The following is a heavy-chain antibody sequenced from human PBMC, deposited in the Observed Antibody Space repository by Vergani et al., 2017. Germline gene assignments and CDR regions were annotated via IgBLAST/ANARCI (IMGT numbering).Heavy chain of an antibody. CDR1: GGSISSSSYY. V-gene: IGHV4-39*01. Sequence: QLQLQESGPGLVKPSETLSLTCTVSGGSISSSSYYWGWIRQPPGKGLEWIGSIYYSGSTYYNPSLKSRVTISVYTSKNQFSLKLSSVTAADTAVYYCARHGDIVVVPAADANWFDPWGQGTLVTVS. J-gene: IGHJ5*02. D-gene: IGHD2-2*01. CDR3: ARHGDIVVVPAADANWFDP. CDR2: IYYSGST.